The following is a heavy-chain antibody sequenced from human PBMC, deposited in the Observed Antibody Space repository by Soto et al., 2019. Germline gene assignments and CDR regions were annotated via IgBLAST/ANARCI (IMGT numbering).Heavy chain of an antibody. D-gene: IGHD6-19*01. CDR1: GDSISSSNYF. J-gene: IGHJ4*02. V-gene: IGHV4-39*01. CDR3: ARRYGWLYFDY. Sequence: QLQLQESGPGLVKPWETLSLTCTVSGDSISSSNYFWGWIRQPPGKGLEWIGTIFYSGSTYYNPSLKSRATISVDTSKNQFSLTLISVTAADTALYYCARRYGWLYFDYWGQGSLVTVSS. CDR2: IFYSGST.